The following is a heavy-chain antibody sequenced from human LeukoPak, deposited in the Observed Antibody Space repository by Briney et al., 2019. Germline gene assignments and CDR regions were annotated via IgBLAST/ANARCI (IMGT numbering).Heavy chain of an antibody. CDR3: ASTSGIAVAGMFDY. V-gene: IGHV4-59*12. J-gene: IGHJ4*02. CDR1: GGSISCYY. CDR2: IYYSGST. D-gene: IGHD6-19*01. Sequence: SETLSLTCTVSGGSISCYYWSWIRQPPGKGLEWIGYIYYSGSTNYNPSLKSRVTISVDKSKNQFSLKLSSVTAADTAVYYCASTSGIAVAGMFDYWGQGTLVTVSS.